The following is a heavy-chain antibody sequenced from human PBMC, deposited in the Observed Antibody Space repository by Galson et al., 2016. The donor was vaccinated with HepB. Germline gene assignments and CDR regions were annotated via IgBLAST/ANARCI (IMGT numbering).Heavy chain of an antibody. CDR1: EFTFSSYW. D-gene: IGHD3-10*02. Sequence: SLRLSCAASEFTFSSYWMSWVRQAPGKGLEWVANMNQDGSEKYYVDSVKGRFTISRDNAKNSLYLQMNSLRAEDTAVYYCARDRRALAYVGLWDHWGQGTLVTVSS. V-gene: IGHV3-7*01. J-gene: IGHJ4*02. CDR2: MNQDGSEK. CDR3: ARDRRALAYVGLWDH.